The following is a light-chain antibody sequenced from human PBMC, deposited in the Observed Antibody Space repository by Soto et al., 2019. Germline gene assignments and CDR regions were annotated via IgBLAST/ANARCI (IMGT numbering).Light chain of an antibody. J-gene: IGKJ3*01. CDR3: QKYSSVPV. V-gene: IGKV1-27*01. CDR2: AAS. Sequence: DIQMTQSPTSLSASVGDRVTITCRASQDFRNFVAWYQQKPGKAPKLLIYAASTLQSGVPSRFSGSGSGTDFTLTINSLQPEDVATYSCQKYSSVPVFGPGTKVEIK. CDR1: QDFRNF.